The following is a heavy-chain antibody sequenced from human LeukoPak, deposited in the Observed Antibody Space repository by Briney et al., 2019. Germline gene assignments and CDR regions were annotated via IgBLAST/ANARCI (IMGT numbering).Heavy chain of an antibody. D-gene: IGHD6-13*01. CDR2: INWNGGST. Sequence: GGSLRLSCAASGFTFDDYGMSWVRQAPGKGLEWISGINWNGGSTGYADSVKGRFTTSRDNAKNSLYLQMNSLRAEDTALYYCARGTLKAAATDFDYWGQGTLVTVSS. J-gene: IGHJ4*02. CDR3: ARGTLKAAATDFDY. V-gene: IGHV3-20*04. CDR1: GFTFDDYG.